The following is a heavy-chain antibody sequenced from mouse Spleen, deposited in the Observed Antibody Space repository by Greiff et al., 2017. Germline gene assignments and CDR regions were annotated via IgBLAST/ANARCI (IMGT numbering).Heavy chain of an antibody. CDR2: ISSGSSTI. CDR1: GFAFSDYG. CDR3: ARRYGEGYYAMDY. D-gene: IGHD2-10*02. J-gene: IGHJ4*01. Sequence: EVHLVESGGGLVKPGGSLKLSCAASGFAFSDYGMHWVRQAPEKGLEWVAYISSGSSTIYYADTVKGRFTISRDNAKNTLFLQMTSLRSEDTAMYYCARRYGEGYYAMDYWGQGTSVTVSS. V-gene: IGHV5-17*01.